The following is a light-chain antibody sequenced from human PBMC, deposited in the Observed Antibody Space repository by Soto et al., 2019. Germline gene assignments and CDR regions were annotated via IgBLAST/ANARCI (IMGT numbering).Light chain of an antibody. V-gene: IGKV1-5*01. CDR3: QQYSSSSPT. CDR1: QSISTW. CDR2: GAS. Sequence: DIQMTQSPSTLSASVGDRVTITCRASQSISTWLAWYQQKPGKAPKLLIYGASSLESGVPSRFSGSGSVTEFTLIIDSLQPVDFATYYCQQYSSSSPTFGQGTKLEIK. J-gene: IGKJ2*01.